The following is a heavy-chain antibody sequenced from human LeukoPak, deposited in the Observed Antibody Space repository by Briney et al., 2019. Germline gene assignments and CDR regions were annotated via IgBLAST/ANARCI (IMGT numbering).Heavy chain of an antibody. CDR3: ARFGGSSSRGFDY. J-gene: IGHJ4*02. CDR2: ISGSGGST. V-gene: IGHV3-23*01. CDR1: GFTFSSYE. D-gene: IGHD6-6*01. Sequence: GGSLRLSCAASGFTFSSYEMNWVRQAPGKGLEWVSAISGSGGSTYYADSVKGRFTISRDNSKNSLYLQMNSLGAEDTAVYYCARFGGSSSRGFDYWGQGTLVTVSS.